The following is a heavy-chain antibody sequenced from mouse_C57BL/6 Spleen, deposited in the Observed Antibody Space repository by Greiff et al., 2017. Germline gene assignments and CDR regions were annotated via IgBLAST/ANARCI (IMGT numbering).Heavy chain of an antibody. CDR3: AREGSGYGAIDY. D-gene: IGHD3-2*02. CDR1: GFTFSDYY. CDR2: INYDGSSP. Sequence: EVQRVESEGGLVLPGSSMKLSCTASGFTFSDYYMAWVRQVPEKGLEWVANINYDGSSPYYLDSLKSRFIISSDNAKNILYLQMSRLKSEDTATYYGAREGSGYGAIDYWGQGTSGTVSS. V-gene: IGHV5-16*01. J-gene: IGHJ4*01.